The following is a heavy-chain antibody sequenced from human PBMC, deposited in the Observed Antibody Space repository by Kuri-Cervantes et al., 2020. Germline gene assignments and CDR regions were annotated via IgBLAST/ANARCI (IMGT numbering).Heavy chain of an antibody. CDR2: ISAAFSDT. Sequence: GGSLRLSCAASGFTFSSYAMSWVRQAPGKGLEWVAGISAAFSDTYYRDSVKGRFTISRDNSKNMLYLQMSSLRAEDTAVYYCAKDRLIRGSSFFDSWGQGTLVTVSS. CDR1: GFTFSSYA. V-gene: IGHV3-23*01. D-gene: IGHD1-26*01. CDR3: AKDRLIRGSSFFDS. J-gene: IGHJ4*02.